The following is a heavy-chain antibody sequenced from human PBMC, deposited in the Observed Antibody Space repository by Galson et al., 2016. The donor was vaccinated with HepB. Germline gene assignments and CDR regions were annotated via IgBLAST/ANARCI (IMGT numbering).Heavy chain of an antibody. CDR2: RNQDGGAQ. CDR1: GFRFSSIW. V-gene: IGHV3-7*01. D-gene: IGHD3-16*01. J-gene: IGHJ4*02. CDR3: VRESDGRFFDY. Sequence: SLRLSGEAPGFRFSSIWISWVRQAQGKGLEWVANRNQDGGAQYYVDSVRGRFTISRDNDKNSLFLQMDSLRDEDTAVYYGVRESDGRFFDYWGQGTLVTVSS.